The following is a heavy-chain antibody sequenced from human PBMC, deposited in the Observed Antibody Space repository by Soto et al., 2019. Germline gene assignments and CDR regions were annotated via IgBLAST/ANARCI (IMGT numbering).Heavy chain of an antibody. CDR2: IIPIFGTA. CDR3: ARDSGPSTTVTTLKYFDY. D-gene: IGHD4-17*01. Sequence: GASVKVSCKASGGTFSSYAISWVRQAPGQGLEWMGGIIPIFGTANYAQKFQGRVTITADESTSTAYMELSSLRSEDTAVYYCARDSGPSTTVTTLKYFDYWGQGTLVTVSS. CDR1: GGTFSSYA. V-gene: IGHV1-69*13. J-gene: IGHJ4*02.